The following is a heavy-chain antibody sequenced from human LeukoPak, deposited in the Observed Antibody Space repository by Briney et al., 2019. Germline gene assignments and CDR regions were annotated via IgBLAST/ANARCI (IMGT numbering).Heavy chain of an antibody. D-gene: IGHD5-24*01. Sequence: PSETLSLTCAVSGYSISSGYYWGWIRQPPGKGLEWIGEINHSGSTNYNPSLKSRVTISVDTSKNQFSLKLSSVTAADTAVYYCARLQWLQTFSAYDAFDIWGQGTMVTVSS. CDR2: INHSGST. J-gene: IGHJ3*02. CDR1: GYSISSGYY. V-gene: IGHV4-38-2*01. CDR3: ARLQWLQTFSAYDAFDI.